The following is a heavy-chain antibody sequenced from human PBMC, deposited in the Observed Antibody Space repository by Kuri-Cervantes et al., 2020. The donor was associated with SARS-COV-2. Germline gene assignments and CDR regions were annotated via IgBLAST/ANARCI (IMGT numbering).Heavy chain of an antibody. D-gene: IGHD3-3*01. Sequence: ASVKVSCKASGYTFTSYDINWVRQATGQGLEWMGWMNPNSGNTGYAQKFQGRVTITADESTSTAYMELSSLRSDDTAVYYCARALPALTYYDFWSGYHHWGQGTLVTVSS. CDR1: GYTFTSYD. J-gene: IGHJ4*02. CDR2: MNPNSGNT. CDR3: ARALPALTYYDFWSGYHH. V-gene: IGHV1-8*01.